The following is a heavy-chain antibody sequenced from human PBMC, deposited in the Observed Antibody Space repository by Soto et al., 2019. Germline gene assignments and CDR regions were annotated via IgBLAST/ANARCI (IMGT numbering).Heavy chain of an antibody. CDR1: GGSISSGDYY. D-gene: IGHD3-22*01. Sequence: PSETLSLTCTVSGGSISSGDYYWSWIRQPPGKGLEWIGYIYYSGSTYYNPSLKSRVTISVDTSKNQFSLKLSSVTAADTAVYYCARQANDDDSSGVGYAWFDSWGQGTLVTVAS. CDR2: IYYSGST. V-gene: IGHV4-30-4*01. J-gene: IGHJ5*01. CDR3: ARQANDDDSSGVGYAWFDS.